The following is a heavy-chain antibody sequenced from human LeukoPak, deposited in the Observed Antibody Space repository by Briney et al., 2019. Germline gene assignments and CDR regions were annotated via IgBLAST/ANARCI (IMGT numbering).Heavy chain of an antibody. J-gene: IGHJ4*02. CDR1: GGSISSGSYY. CDR2: IYTSGST. Sequence: SETLSLTCTVSGGSISSGSYYWSWIRQPAGKGLEWIGRIYTSGSTNYNPSLKSRVTISVDTSKNQFSLKLSSVTAADTAVYYCARGLYGDYGDYGGQGTLVTVS. D-gene: IGHD4-17*01. V-gene: IGHV4-61*02. CDR3: ARGLYGDYGDY.